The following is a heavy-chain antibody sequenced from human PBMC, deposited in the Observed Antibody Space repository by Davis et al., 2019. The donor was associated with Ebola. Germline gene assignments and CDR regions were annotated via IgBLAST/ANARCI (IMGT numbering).Heavy chain of an antibody. J-gene: IGHJ4*02. V-gene: IGHV4-34*01. CDR2: INHSGST. CDR3: ARGFAYSGLDY. CDR1: GGSFSGYY. Sequence: GSLRLSCAVYGGSFSGYYWSWIRQPPGKGLEWIGEINHSGSTNYNPSLKSRVTISVDTSKNQFSLKLSSVTAADTAVYYCARGFAYSGLDYWGQGTLVTVSS. D-gene: IGHD5-12*01.